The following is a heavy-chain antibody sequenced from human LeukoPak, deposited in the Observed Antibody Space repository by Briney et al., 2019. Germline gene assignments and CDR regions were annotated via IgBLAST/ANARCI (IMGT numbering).Heavy chain of an antibody. Sequence: ASVKVSCKASGYTFTGYYMHWVRQAPGQGLEWMGWMNPNSGNTGYAQKFQGRVTMTRNTSISTAYMELSSLRSEDTAVYYCARRRSGVAFDIWGQGTMVTVSS. CDR1: GYTFTGYY. D-gene: IGHD3-10*01. J-gene: IGHJ3*02. CDR3: ARRRSGVAFDI. CDR2: MNPNSGNT. V-gene: IGHV1-8*02.